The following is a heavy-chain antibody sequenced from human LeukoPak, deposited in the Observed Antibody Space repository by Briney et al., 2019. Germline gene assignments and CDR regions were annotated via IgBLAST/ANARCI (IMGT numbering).Heavy chain of an antibody. CDR1: GGSISSYY. V-gene: IGHV4-59*08. CDR3: ARLAVDCSGGSCYLARYIDY. D-gene: IGHD2-15*01. Sequence: PSETLSLTRTVSGGSISSYYWSWIRPPPRKGPEWIGYIYYSGSTNYNPPLKSRVTISADTSKNQFSLKLSSVTAADTAVYYCARLAVDCSGGSCYLARYIDYWGQGTLVTVSS. J-gene: IGHJ4*02. CDR2: IYYSGST.